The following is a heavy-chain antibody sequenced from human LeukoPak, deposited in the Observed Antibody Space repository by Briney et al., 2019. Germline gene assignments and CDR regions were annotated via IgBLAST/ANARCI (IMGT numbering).Heavy chain of an antibody. J-gene: IGHJ5*02. Sequence: ASVRVSCKSSGYPFTMYGSNWVRHAPGQGLESMGCICDNNGNTNYAQKLQGIVTMTTDTSTNTAYMDLTNLKSEDPAIYYCARGPRFDPWGQGPLVPVSS. CDR2: ICDNNGNT. V-gene: IGHV1-18*04. CDR1: GYPFTMYG. CDR3: ARGPRFDP.